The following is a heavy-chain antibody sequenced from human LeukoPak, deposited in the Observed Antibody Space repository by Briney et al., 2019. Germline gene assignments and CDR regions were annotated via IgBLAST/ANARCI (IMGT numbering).Heavy chain of an antibody. D-gene: IGHD6-13*01. J-gene: IGHJ3*02. CDR2: ISYDGSNK. V-gene: IGHV3-30*18. CDR3: ANTLGGSSSWRIIINPNWSDASDI. CDR1: GFTFSSYG. Sequence: GGSLRLPCAASGFTFSSYGMHWVRQAPGKGLEWVAVISYDGSNKYYADSVKGRFTISRDNSKNTLYLQMNSLRAEDTAVYYCANTLGGSSSWRIIINPNWSDASDIWGQGTMVTVSS.